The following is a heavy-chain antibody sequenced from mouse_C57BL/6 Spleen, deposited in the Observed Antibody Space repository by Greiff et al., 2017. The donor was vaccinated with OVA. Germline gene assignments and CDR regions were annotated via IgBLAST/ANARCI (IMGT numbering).Heavy chain of an antibody. D-gene: IGHD4-1*01. CDR3: ATNWDDRGAWFAY. J-gene: IGHJ3*01. Sequence: VKLQESGPELVKPGASVKLSCKASGYTFTSYDINWVKQRPGQGLEWIGWIYPRDGSTKYNEKFKGKATLTVDTSSSTAYMELHSLTSEDSAVYFCATNWDDRGAWFAYWGQGTLVTVSA. CDR1: GYTFTSYD. V-gene: IGHV1-85*01. CDR2: IYPRDGST.